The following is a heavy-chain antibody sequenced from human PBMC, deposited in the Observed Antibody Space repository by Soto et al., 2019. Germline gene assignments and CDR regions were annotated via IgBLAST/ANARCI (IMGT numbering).Heavy chain of an antibody. J-gene: IGHJ6*02. CDR1: GYRFETYA. CDR2: ISAYNIDT. CDR3: ARGHGVIIGAMDV. Sequence: QVQLVQSGAEVKKPGASVKVSCKSSGYRFETYAMSWVRQAPGQGREWMGWISAYNIDTYYAQKFQDRVTMTTDTSTGTAYMELRSMTSDDTAVYYCARGHGVIIGAMDVWGQGTTVTVSS. V-gene: IGHV1-18*01. D-gene: IGHD3-3*01.